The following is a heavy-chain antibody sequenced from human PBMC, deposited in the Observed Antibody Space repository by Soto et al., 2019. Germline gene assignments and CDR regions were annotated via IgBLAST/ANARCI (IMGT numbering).Heavy chain of an antibody. CDR2: IYYSGST. J-gene: IGHJ5*01. V-gene: IGHV4-59*08. Sequence: QVQLQESGPGLVKPSETLSLTCTVSGGSISSYFWSWNRQPPGKGLEWIGYIYYSGSTNNNPAPKCRVTIPVGTSEHPFSLTLSSVTAADPAADYCARQPDSWGQGTLVTVSS. CDR3: ARQPDS. CDR1: GGSISSYF.